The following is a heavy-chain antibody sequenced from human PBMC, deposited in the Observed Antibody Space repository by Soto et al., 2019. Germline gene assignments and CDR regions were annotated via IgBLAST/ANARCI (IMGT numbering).Heavy chain of an antibody. CDR2: IKQDGSEK. CDR1: GFTFSSYW. CDR3: ARPHYDILTGSLDWFDP. Sequence: EVQLVESGGGLVQPGGSLGLSCAASGFTFSSYWMSWVRQAPGKGLEWVANIKQDGSEKYYVDSVKGRFTISRDNAKNSLYLQMNSLRAEDTAVYYCARPHYDILTGSLDWFDPWGQGTLVTVSS. D-gene: IGHD3-9*01. V-gene: IGHV3-7*01. J-gene: IGHJ5*02.